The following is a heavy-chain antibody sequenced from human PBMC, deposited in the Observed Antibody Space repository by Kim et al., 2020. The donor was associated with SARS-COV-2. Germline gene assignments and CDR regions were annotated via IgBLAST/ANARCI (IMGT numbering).Heavy chain of an antibody. Sequence: SETLSLTCAVYGGSFSGYYWSWIRQPPGKGLEWIGEINHSGSTNYNPSLKSRVTISVDTSKNQFSLKLSSVTAADTAVYYCARGIVVVTAIPPYFDYWGQGTLVTVSS. J-gene: IGHJ4*02. CDR1: GGSFSGYY. CDR3: ARGIVVVTAIPPYFDY. CDR2: INHSGST. D-gene: IGHD2-21*02. V-gene: IGHV4-34*01.